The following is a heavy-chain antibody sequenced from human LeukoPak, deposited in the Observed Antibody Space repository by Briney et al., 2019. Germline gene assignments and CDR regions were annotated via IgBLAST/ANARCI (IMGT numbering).Heavy chain of an antibody. CDR3: ARKAGTTIKDYYYYYGMDV. Sequence: GASVKVSCKASGYTFTSYGISWVRQAPGQGLEWMGWISAYNGNTNYAQKLQGRVTMTTDTSTSTAYMELRSLRSEDTAVYYCARKAGTTIKDYYYYYGMDVWGQGTTVTVSS. J-gene: IGHJ6*02. V-gene: IGHV1-18*01. D-gene: IGHD1-1*01. CDR2: ISAYNGNT. CDR1: GYTFTSYG.